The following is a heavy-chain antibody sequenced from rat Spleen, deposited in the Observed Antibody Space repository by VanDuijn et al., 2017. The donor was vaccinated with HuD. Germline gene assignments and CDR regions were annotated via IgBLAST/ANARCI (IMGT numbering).Heavy chain of an antibody. V-gene: IGHV5-7*01. CDR2: ISYDGSIT. CDR3: TTDTFYDVTYYPGGFDY. CDR1: GFTFSDYN. Sequence: EVQLVESGGGLVQPGGSLKLSCVASGFTFSDYNMAWVRQAPKKGLEWVATISYDGSITYYRDSVKGRFTISRDNAKSTLYLQMDSLRSEDTATYYCTTDTFYDVTYYPGGFDYWGQGVMVTVSS. J-gene: IGHJ2*01. D-gene: IGHD1-12*02.